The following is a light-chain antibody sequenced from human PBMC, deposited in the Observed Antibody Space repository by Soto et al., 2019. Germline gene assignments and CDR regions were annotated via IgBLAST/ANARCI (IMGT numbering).Light chain of an antibody. Sequence: QSVLTQPPSASGTPGQRVTISCSGSSSNIGSNFVYWYQQLSGTAPKLLFYKNNQRPPGVPDRFSASKSGTSASLAISGLRSEDEADYYCAAWDDSLSGPVFGGGTKLTVL. CDR2: KNN. CDR1: SSNIGSNF. J-gene: IGLJ2*01. V-gene: IGLV1-47*01. CDR3: AAWDDSLSGPV.